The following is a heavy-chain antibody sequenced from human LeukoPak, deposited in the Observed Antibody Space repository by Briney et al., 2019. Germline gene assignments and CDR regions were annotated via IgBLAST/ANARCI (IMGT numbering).Heavy chain of an antibody. J-gene: IGHJ4*02. Sequence: GGSLRLSCAASGFTFSTYWMGWVRQAPGKGPEWVANIRHDGGEMYYVDSVKGRFTISRDNAKNSLYLQMNSLRAEDTAVYFCAREGKAYDISTGAPLFDYWGQGTLVTVSS. CDR3: AREGKAYDISTGAPLFDY. CDR1: GFTFSTYW. CDR2: IRHDGGEM. V-gene: IGHV3-7*01. D-gene: IGHD3-9*01.